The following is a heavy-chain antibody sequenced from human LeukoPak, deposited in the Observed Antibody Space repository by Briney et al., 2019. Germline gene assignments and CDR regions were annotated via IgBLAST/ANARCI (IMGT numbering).Heavy chain of an antibody. Sequence: GGSLRLSCVASGFTFSTAWMSWLRQAPGKGLEWVGRIKSNSDGGTTDYAASVKGRFTISRDDSKNTLYLQMNSLKTEDTAVYYCTKGIVGASTDWLDPWGQGTLVTVSS. CDR3: TKGIVGASTDWLDP. CDR1: GFTFSTAW. J-gene: IGHJ5*02. V-gene: IGHV3-15*01. CDR2: IKSNSDGGTT. D-gene: IGHD1-26*01.